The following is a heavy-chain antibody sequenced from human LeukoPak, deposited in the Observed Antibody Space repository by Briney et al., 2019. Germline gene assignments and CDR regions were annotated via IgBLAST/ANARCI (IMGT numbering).Heavy chain of an antibody. CDR3: TKDNSGYNYLFEK. V-gene: IGHV3-9*01. J-gene: IGHJ4*02. D-gene: IGHD3-22*01. CDR2: ISWNSGTI. CDR1: GFTFSSYA. Sequence: PGGSLRLSCAASGFTFSSYAMSWVRQAPGKGLEWVSGISWNSGTIGYADSVKGQFTISSDNAKNSLYLQMNSLTIEDTALYYCTKDNSGYNYLFEKWGQGTVVTVSS.